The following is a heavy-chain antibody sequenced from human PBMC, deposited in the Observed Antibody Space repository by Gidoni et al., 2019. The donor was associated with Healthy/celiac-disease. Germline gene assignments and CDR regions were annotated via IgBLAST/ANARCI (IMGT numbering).Heavy chain of an antibody. CDR1: GGPFSSYA. CDR2: IIPIFGTA. D-gene: IGHD3-22*01. Sequence: QVQLVQSGAEVKKPGSSVKVSCKASGGPFSSYAISWVRQAPGQGLEWMGGIIPIFGTANYAQKFQGRVTITADKSTSTAYMELSSLRSEDTAVYYCARDYYDSSGYYHPYYYFDYWGQGTLVTVSS. V-gene: IGHV1-69*06. CDR3: ARDYYDSSGYYHPYYYFDY. J-gene: IGHJ4*02.